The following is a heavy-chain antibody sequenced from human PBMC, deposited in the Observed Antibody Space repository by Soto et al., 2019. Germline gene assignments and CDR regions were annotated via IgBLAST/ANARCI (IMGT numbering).Heavy chain of an antibody. V-gene: IGHV3-23*01. CDR2: ISGSGGST. Sequence: GVFMRVPSAVAQLTFSSHAVGCVIPNRRKGLEWVSAISGSGGSTYYADSVKGRFTISRDNSKNTLYLQMNSLRAEDTAVYDGAQDLEPIAVARAGLDDWGPGTLVTVSS. CDR1: QLTFSSHA. J-gene: IGHJ4*02. D-gene: IGHD6-19*01. CDR3: AQDLEPIAVARAGLDD.